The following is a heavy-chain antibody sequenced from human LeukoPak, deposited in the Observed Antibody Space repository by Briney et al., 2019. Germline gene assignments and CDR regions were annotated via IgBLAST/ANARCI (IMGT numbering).Heavy chain of an antibody. V-gene: IGHV3-23*01. CDR1: GFTFSSYA. D-gene: IGHD2-15*01. CDR2: ISGSGGST. Sequence: PGGSLRLSCAASGFTFSSYAMSWVRQAPGKGLEWVPAISGSGGSTYYADSVKGRFTISRDNSKNTLYLQMNSLRAEDTAVYYCAKGVGYCSGGSCQQFDYWGQGTLVTVSS. J-gene: IGHJ4*02. CDR3: AKGVGYCSGGSCQQFDY.